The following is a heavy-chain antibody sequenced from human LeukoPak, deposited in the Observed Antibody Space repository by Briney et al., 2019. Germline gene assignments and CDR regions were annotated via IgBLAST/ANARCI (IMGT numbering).Heavy chain of an antibody. CDR1: GFTFSSYA. CDR3: AKDRDSSGWPLYYYGMDV. V-gene: IGHV3-23*01. CDR2: ISGSGGST. D-gene: IGHD6-19*01. J-gene: IGHJ6*02. Sequence: PGGSLRLSCAASGFTFSSYAMSWVRQAPGKGLEWVSAISGSGGSTYYADSVKGRFTISRDNSKNTLYLQMNSLRAEDTAVYYCAKDRDSSGWPLYYYGMDVWGQGTTVTVSS.